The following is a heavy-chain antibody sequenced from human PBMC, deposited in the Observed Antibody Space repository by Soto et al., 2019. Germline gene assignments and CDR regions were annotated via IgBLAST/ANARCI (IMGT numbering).Heavy chain of an antibody. CDR2: INHSGST. Sequence: SETLSLTCAVYGGSFSGYYWSWIRQPPGKGLEWIGEINHSGSTNYNPSLKSRVTISVDTSKNQFSLKLSSVTAADTAVYYCARGESGYDYYWGQGTLVTVSS. D-gene: IGHD5-12*01. CDR1: GGSFSGYY. CDR3: ARGESGYDYY. J-gene: IGHJ4*02. V-gene: IGHV4-34*01.